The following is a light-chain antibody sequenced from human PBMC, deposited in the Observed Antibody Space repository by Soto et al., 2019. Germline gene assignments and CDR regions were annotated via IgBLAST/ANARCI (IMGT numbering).Light chain of an antibody. CDR2: DAS. Sequence: ESVLPPSPATLSLSPVSRATLSCRASPSVSNSLAWYQHKPGQAPRLLIYDASNRATGVPTRFSGSGSGTDFTLTISSLEPEDFALYDGHQRQSWPRTVGQGTKVDIK. J-gene: IGKJ1*01. CDR1: PSVSNS. CDR3: HQRQSWPRT. V-gene: IGKV3-11*01.